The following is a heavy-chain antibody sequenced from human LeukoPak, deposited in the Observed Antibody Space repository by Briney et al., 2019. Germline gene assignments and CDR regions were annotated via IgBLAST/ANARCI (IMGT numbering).Heavy chain of an antibody. CDR3: ARATFMFRGVPLEPDAFDI. Sequence: SGTLSLTCAVSGGSISSSNWWSWVRQPPEKGLEWIGEIYHSGGTNYNPSLKSRVTISVDTSKNQFSLRVRSVSAADTAVYYCARATFMFRGVPLEPDAFDIWGQGTMVSVSS. D-gene: IGHD3-10*01. CDR2: IYHSGGT. V-gene: IGHV4-4*02. CDR1: GGSISSSNW. J-gene: IGHJ3*02.